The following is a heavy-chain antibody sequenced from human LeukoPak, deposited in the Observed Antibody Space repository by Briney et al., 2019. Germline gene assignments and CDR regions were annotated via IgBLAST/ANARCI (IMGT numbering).Heavy chain of an antibody. V-gene: IGHV4-31*03. CDR2: IYYSGST. CDR1: GGSISSGGYY. Sequence: SETLSLTCTVSGGSISSGGYYWSWIRQHPGKGLEWIGYIYYSGSTYYNPSLKSRVTISVDTSKNQFSLKLSSVTAADTAVYYCASTAIVVVPAASRRKDALDIWGQGTMVTVSS. CDR3: ASTAIVVVPAASRRKDALDI. D-gene: IGHD2-2*01. J-gene: IGHJ3*02.